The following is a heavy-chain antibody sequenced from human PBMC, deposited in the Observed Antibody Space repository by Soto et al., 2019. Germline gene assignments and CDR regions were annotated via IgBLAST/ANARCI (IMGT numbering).Heavy chain of an antibody. CDR1: GGSFTSNKW. CDR3: ASWEAGTSVDY. V-gene: IGHV4-4*02. CDR2: IYRTGST. D-gene: IGHD1-7*01. Sequence: QVQLQESGPGLVKPSGTLSLTCAVSGGSFTSNKWWTWVRHPPGQGLEWIGEIYRTGSTNYNPSLKSRVTISLDKSENQFSLKVTSLTAAETAVYYCASWEAGTSVDYWGQGTLVTVSS. J-gene: IGHJ4*02.